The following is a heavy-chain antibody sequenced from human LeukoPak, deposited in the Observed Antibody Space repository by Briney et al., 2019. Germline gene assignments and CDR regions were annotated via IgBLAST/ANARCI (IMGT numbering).Heavy chain of an antibody. D-gene: IGHD3-10*01. CDR1: GFTFSSYA. Sequence: PGGSLRLSCAASGFTFSSYAASWVRQAPGKGLEWVSAISGRGINTYYAASVKGRFDISRDNSRDTVYLQMNSLRAEDTAIYYCAKDIRRGSGTHYYYYGMDVWGQGTAVTVSS. J-gene: IGHJ6*02. CDR3: AKDIRRGSGTHYYYYGMDV. V-gene: IGHV3-23*01. CDR2: ISGRGINT.